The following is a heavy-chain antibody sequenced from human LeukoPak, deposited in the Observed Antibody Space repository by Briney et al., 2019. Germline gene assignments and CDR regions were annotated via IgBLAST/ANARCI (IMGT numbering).Heavy chain of an antibody. Sequence: PGGSLRLSCAASGFTFSSYAMHWVRQAPGKGLEWVAVISYDGSNKYYADSVKGRFTISRDNSMNTLYLQMNSLRAEDTAVYYCARDPDSNYAPNYFDYWGQGTLVTVSS. CDR2: ISYDGSNK. V-gene: IGHV3-30-3*01. CDR1: GFTFSSYA. J-gene: IGHJ4*02. CDR3: ARDPDSNYAPNYFDY. D-gene: IGHD4-11*01.